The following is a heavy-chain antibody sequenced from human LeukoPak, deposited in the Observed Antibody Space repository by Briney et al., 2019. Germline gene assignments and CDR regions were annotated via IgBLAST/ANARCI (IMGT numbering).Heavy chain of an antibody. D-gene: IGHD5-24*01. V-gene: IGHV4-38-2*02. Sequence: PSETLSLTRTVSGYSISDGHYWGWIRQPPGKGLEWIGSIFHTGNTYDNPSLKGRVTTSVDTSKNQFSLSLKAVTAADTAVYYCARRRDGYNFGSFYFDYWGQGILVTVSS. CDR2: IFHTGNT. J-gene: IGHJ4*02. CDR3: ARRRDGYNFGSFYFDY. CDR1: GYSISDGHY.